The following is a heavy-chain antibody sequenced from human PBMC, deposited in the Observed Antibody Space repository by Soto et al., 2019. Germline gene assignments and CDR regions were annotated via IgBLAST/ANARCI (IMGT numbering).Heavy chain of an antibody. CDR3: ARVSGTIFGVVLPYGMDV. CDR1: GFTFSSYS. CDR2: ISSSSSYI. V-gene: IGHV3-21*01. Sequence: EVQLVESGGGLVKPGGSLRLSCAASGFTFSSYSMNWVRQAPGKGLEWVSSISSSSSYIYYADSVKGRFTISRDNAKNSLYLQMNSLRAEDTAVYYCARVSGTIFGVVLPYGMDVWGQGTTVTVSS. J-gene: IGHJ6*02. D-gene: IGHD3-3*01.